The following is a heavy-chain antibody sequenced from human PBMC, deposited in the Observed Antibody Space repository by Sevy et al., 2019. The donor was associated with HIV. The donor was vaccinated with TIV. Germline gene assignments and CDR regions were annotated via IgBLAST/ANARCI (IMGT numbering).Heavy chain of an antibody. CDR1: GGSISSYY. CDR2: IYTSGST. Sequence: SETLSLTCTVSGGSISSYYWSWIRQPAGKGLEWIGRIYTSGSTNYNPSLKSRVTMSVDTSKNQFSLKLSSVTAADTAGYYCARGYNYYGSGSYLMGEYNWFDPWGQGTLVTVSS. D-gene: IGHD3-10*01. J-gene: IGHJ5*02. CDR3: ARGYNYYGSGSYLMGEYNWFDP. V-gene: IGHV4-4*07.